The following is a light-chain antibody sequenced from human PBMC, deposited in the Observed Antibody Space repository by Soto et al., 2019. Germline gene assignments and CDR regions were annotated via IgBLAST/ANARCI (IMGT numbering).Light chain of an antibody. CDR3: QQYNSYWT. J-gene: IGKJ1*01. Sequence: DIQMTQSPSTLSASVGDRVTITCRASQSISSRLAWYQQKPGKAPKLLIYKASSLESGVPSRFSGSGSGTEFTLTSSSLQPDDVATYDCQQYNSYWTFGQGTKVEIK. CDR1: QSISSR. V-gene: IGKV1-5*03. CDR2: KAS.